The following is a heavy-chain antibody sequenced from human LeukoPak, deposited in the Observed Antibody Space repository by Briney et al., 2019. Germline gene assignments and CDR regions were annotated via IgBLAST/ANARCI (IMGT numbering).Heavy chain of an antibody. D-gene: IGHD4-17*01. J-gene: IGHJ3*02. CDR1: GFTFANYA. CDR2: TSSSGHNT. Sequence: PGGSLRLSCAASGFTFANYAITWIRQAPGKGLEWVSSTSSSGHNTYYADSVQGRFTISRDNSKNTLFLQMNSLRADDTAVYHCAKDPNGDYVGAFDMWGQGTMVTVSS. V-gene: IGHV3-23*01. CDR3: AKDPNGDYVGAFDM.